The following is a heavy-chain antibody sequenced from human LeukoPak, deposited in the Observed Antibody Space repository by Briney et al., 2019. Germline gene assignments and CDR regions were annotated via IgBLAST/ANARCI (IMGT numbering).Heavy chain of an antibody. CDR1: GGSISSYY. V-gene: IGHV4-4*09. CDR3: AGSDYGGNPRAFDI. D-gene: IGHD4-23*01. CDR2: IYTSGST. J-gene: IGHJ3*02. Sequence: SETLSLSCTVSGGSISSYYWSWIRQPPGKGLEWFGYIYTSGSTNYNPSLKSRVTISVDTSKNQFSLKLSSVTAADTAVSYCAGSDYGGNPRAFDIWGQGTMVSVSS.